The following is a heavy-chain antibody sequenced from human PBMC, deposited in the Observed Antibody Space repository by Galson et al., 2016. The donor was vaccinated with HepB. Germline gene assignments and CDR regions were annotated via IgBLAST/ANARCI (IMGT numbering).Heavy chain of an antibody. CDR1: AFTFSSYG. CDR3: ARLDREYDAFDI. Sequence: SLRLSCAASAFTFSSYGMHWVRQGPGKGLEWVAVIWFDGSSKYYADSVKGRFTISRDNSKNTLYLQMNSLRAEDTAVYYCARLDREYDAFDIWGQGTMVTVSS. V-gene: IGHV3-33*01. D-gene: IGHD2-2*03. CDR2: IWFDGSSK. J-gene: IGHJ3*02.